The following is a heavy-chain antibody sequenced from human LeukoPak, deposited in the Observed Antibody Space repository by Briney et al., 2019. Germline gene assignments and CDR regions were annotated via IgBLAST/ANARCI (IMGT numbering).Heavy chain of an antibody. Sequence: SETLSLTCTLSGGSISLHHWRCIPQPAGGGREWIGRISTSGSTNHNPPLKGRVTMSVDTSKNQFSLKLSSVTAADTAVYYCARDEGGMAAAGRNFDYWGQGTLVTVSS. CDR2: ISTSGST. V-gene: IGHV4-4*07. CDR3: ARDEGGMAAAGRNFDY. J-gene: IGHJ4*02. D-gene: IGHD6-13*01. CDR1: GGSISLHH.